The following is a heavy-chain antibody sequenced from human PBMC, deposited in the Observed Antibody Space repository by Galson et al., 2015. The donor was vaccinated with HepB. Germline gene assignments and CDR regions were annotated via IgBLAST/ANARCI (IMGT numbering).Heavy chain of an antibody. Sequence: SETLSLTCTVSGGSISTSTYYWAWIRQPPGKGLEWIGSMYDSGSTLYKPSLKSRVTISVDTSKNQFSLNLSSVTAADTAVYYCARRPREVAAPHAAPNGDCWGQGTVVTVSS. J-gene: IGHJ4*02. V-gene: IGHV4-39*01. CDR2: MYDSGST. CDR3: ARRPREVAAPHAAPNGDC. D-gene: IGHD6-13*01. CDR1: GGSISTSTYY.